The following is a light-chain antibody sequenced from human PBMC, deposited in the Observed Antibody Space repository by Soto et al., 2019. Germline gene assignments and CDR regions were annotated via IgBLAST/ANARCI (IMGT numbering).Light chain of an antibody. CDR2: LNSDGSH. CDR3: QTWGTGIHL. J-gene: IGLJ2*01. V-gene: IGLV4-69*01. Sequence: QLVLTQSPSASASLGASVKLTCTLSSGHSSYAIAWHQQQPEKGPRYLMKLNSDGSHSKGDGIPDRFSGSTSGAERYLTISSLQSEDEADYYCQTWGTGIHLFGGVTKLTVL. CDR1: SGHSSYA.